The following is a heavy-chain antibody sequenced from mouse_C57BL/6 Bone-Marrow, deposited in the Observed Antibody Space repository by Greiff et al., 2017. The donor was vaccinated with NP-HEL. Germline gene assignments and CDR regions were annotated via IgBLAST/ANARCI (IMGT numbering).Heavy chain of an antibody. CDR1: GFNIKNTY. D-gene: IGHD2-2*01. CDR2: IDPASGNT. Sequence: VQLKQSVAELVRPGASVKLSCTASGFNIKNTYMHWVKQRPEQGLEWIGRIDPASGNTKYAPKFQGKATLTADTSSNTAYLQLSSLTSEDTAIYYGARGGKGDDEAWFAYWGQGTLVTVSA. J-gene: IGHJ3*01. V-gene: IGHV14-3*01. CDR3: ARGGKGDDEAWFAY.